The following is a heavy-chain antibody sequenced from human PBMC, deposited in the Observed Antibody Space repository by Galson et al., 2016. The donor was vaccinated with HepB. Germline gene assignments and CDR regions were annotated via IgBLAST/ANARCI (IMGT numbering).Heavy chain of an antibody. J-gene: IGHJ5*02. V-gene: IGHV6-1*01. CDR1: GDSVSSNSAA. D-gene: IGHD2/OR15-2a*01. CDR2: TYYRSKWYN. Sequence: CAISGDSVSSNSAAWTWTRQSPLRGLEWLGRTYYRSKWYNDYAVSVKSRITIHPDTSKNQFSLQLNSVTPEDTAVYYCARVRCSTFRCQNWFDPWGQGTLVTVSS. CDR3: ARVRCSTFRCQNWFDP.